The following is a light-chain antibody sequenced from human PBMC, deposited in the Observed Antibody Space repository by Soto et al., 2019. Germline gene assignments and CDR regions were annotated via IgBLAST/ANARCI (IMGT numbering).Light chain of an antibody. J-gene: IGKJ4*01. CDR1: QSITTY. CDR3: HQTYSTPPLT. CDR2: AAS. Sequence: DIQMTQSPSSLSASVGDRVTITCRASQSITTYLNWYQQKPGTAPKLLIYAASSLESGVPSRFSGSGSGTDFTLTISSLQPEDFATYFCHQTYSTPPLTFGGGTKVEIK. V-gene: IGKV1-39*01.